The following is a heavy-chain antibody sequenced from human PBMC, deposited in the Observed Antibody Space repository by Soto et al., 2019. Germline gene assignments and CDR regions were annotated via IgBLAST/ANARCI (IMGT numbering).Heavy chain of an antibody. V-gene: IGHV1-69*01. D-gene: IGHD3-22*01. CDR1: GGTFTYYG. Sequence: QVQLVQSGAEVKRPGSSVKLSCKASGGTFTYYGISWVRQAPGQGLEWMGGLIPIIGPATYAQKFQGRLTITAAQSTSTAYIELSILGSEDTALYYCARDLGTTIAGPPRRETYGWLDPWGQGTLVTVSS. J-gene: IGHJ5*02. CDR3: ARDLGTTIAGPPRRETYGWLDP. CDR2: LIPIIGPA.